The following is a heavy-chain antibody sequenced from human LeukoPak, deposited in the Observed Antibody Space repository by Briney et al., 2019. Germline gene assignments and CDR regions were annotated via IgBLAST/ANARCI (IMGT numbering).Heavy chain of an antibody. D-gene: IGHD2/OR15-2a*01. CDR2: IHISGTT. CDR1: GGSISDYY. V-gene: IGHV4-4*07. J-gene: IGHJ1*01. CDR3: ATYSITGAWAEYFLH. Sequence: PSETLSLTCTVSGGSISDYYWSWVRRPAGKGLEWIGRIHISGTTYYNPSLKSRFTMSIDTSKNQFSLKLSSVTAADTAVYYCATYSITGAWAEYFLHWGQGTLVTVSS.